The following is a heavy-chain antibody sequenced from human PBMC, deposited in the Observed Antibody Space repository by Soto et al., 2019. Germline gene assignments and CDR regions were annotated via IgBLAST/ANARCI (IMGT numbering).Heavy chain of an antibody. CDR3: AMRNRNMAVTSRGVLDY. Sequence: PSETLSLTCGVYGGSFSSYYWSWIRQPPGKGLEWIGEINHSGITNYTPSLESRVTISVDTSKNQLSLNLSSVTAADTAVYYCAMRNRNMAVTSRGVLDYWGQGTLVTVSS. J-gene: IGHJ4*02. CDR1: GGSFSSYY. D-gene: IGHD4-4*01. V-gene: IGHV4-34*01. CDR2: INHSGIT.